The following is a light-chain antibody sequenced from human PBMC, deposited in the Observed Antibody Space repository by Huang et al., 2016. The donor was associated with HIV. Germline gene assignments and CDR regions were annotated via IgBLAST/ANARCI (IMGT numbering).Light chain of an antibody. V-gene: IGKV3-15*01. Sequence: EIVMTQSPATLSVSPGERATLSCRASQIISTNLAWYQQKPGQTPRLLIYGASTRATAIPARFSAGGSGTEFTLTISSLQSEEFAVYYCQQYNSWPRTFGQGTKVEIK. CDR2: GAS. CDR1: QIISTN. J-gene: IGKJ1*01. CDR3: QQYNSWPRT.